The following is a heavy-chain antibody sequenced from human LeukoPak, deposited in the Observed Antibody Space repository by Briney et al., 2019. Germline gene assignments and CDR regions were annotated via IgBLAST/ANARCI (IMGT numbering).Heavy chain of an antibody. CDR3: AKIPVPAARSLVAWFDP. Sequence: GGSLRLSCAASGFTFSNYAMHWVRQAPGKGLEWVSIISFDGSNKYYADSVKGRFTISRDNSKNTLYLQMNSLRAEDTAVYYCAKIPVPAARSLVAWFDPWGQGTLVTVSS. D-gene: IGHD2-2*01. J-gene: IGHJ5*02. CDR2: ISFDGSNK. CDR1: GFTFSNYA. V-gene: IGHV3-30*18.